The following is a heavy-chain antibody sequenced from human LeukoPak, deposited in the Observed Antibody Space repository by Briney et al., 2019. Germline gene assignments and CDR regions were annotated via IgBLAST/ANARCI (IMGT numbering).Heavy chain of an antibody. V-gene: IGHV4-61*02. Sequence: SETLSLTCTVSGGSISSGSYYWSWIRQPAGKGLEWLRRIYTSGSTNYNPSLKSRVTISVDTSKNQFSLNLSFVTAADTAVYYCARHYYSSGSFDYWGQGTLVTVSS. D-gene: IGHD3-10*01. J-gene: IGHJ4*02. CDR3: ARHYYSSGSFDY. CDR2: IYTSGST. CDR1: GGSISSGSYY.